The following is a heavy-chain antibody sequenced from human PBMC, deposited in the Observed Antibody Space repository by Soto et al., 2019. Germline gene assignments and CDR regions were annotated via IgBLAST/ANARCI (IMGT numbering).Heavy chain of an antibody. V-gene: IGHV1-8*01. CDR2: MNPNSGDT. D-gene: IGHD3-22*01. J-gene: IGHJ3*01. Sequence: ASVKVSCKASGYTFTSYDINSVRQPTGQGLEWMGWMNPNSGDTVYAQKFQGRVTVTENTSINTAFMELSSLRSEDTALYYCATSNFDTTSDLWGQGIVVTVSS. CDR3: ATSNFDTTSDL. CDR1: GYTFTSYD.